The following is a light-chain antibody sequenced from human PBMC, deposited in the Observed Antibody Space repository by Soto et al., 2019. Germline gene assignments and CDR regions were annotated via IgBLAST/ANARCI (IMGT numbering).Light chain of an antibody. CDR2: SVS. CDR1: RTFSSN. J-gene: IGKJ1*01. Sequence: EIVMTQSPATLSVSPGERATLSCRASRTFSSNLAWYQQKPGQAPRLLIYSVSTRATGIPDRFSGSGSGTDFSLAIRRLEPDDFAVYYCQKYGNFWTFGQGTKVDIK. CDR3: QKYGNFWT. V-gene: IGKV3D-15*01.